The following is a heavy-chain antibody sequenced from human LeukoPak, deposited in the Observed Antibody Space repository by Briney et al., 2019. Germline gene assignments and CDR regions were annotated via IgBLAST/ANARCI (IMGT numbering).Heavy chain of an antibody. Sequence: SETLSLTCTVSGGSISSSRYYWGWIRQPPGKGLEWIGSIYYSGTTYNNPSLKSRVTISVDTSKNQFSLNLSSVTAADTAVYYCARLVTGYSSGWYLYYFDYWGQGTLVTVSS. D-gene: IGHD6-19*01. CDR3: ARLVTGYSSGWYLYYFDY. CDR1: GGSISSSRYY. J-gene: IGHJ4*02. CDR2: IYYSGTT. V-gene: IGHV4-39*01.